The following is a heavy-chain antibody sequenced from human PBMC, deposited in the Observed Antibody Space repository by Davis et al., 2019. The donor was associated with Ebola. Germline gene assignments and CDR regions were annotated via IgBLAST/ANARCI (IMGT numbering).Heavy chain of an antibody. CDR3: VRDRRDHHYYYGMDV. Sequence: GGSLRLSCAASGFVFDGYAMSWVRQGAGKGLEWVSRINWDGATTTYADSVKGRFTISRDNSNNILYLQMNSLRAEDTALYYCVRDRRDHHYYYGMDVWGQGTTVTVSS. CDR1: GFVFDGYA. V-gene: IGHV3-20*04. J-gene: IGHJ6*02. CDR2: INWDGATT. D-gene: IGHD1-14*01.